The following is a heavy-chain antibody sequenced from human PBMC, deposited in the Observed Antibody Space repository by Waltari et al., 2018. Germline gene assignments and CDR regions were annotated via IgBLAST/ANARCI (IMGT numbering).Heavy chain of an antibody. J-gene: IGHJ4*02. D-gene: IGHD3-10*01. CDR2: INFDGREK. V-gene: IGHV3-7*03. CDR1: GLRFSTYW. CDR3: ATFRWLGY. Sequence: EVQLVESGGGLVQPGGSLRLSCDVSGLRFSTYWMTGVRQGPGRGLGWVANINFDGREKHYVDSVKGRFTIARDNTRNSLFLQMNSLRAEDTAVYYCATFRWLGYWGQGSWSPSPQ.